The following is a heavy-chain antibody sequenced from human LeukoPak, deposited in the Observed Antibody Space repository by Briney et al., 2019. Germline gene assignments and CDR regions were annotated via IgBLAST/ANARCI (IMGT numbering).Heavy chain of an antibody. CDR2: IYTSGST. V-gene: IGHV4-4*07. CDR1: GGSISSYY. D-gene: IGHD6-6*01. Sequence: SETLSLTCTVSGGSISSYYWSWIRQPAGKGLEWIGRIYTSGSTNYNSSLKSRVTMSVDTSKNQFSLKLSSVTAADTAVYYCASGSIAAPQYYMDVWGKGTTVTVSS. J-gene: IGHJ6*03. CDR3: ASGSIAAPQYYMDV.